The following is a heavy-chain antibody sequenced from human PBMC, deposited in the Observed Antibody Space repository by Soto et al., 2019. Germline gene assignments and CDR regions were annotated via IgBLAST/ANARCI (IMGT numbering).Heavy chain of an antibody. J-gene: IGHJ5*02. D-gene: IGHD6-13*01. Sequence: QVQLVQSGTEVKKPGASVKVSCKTSGYTFINFGIGWVRQAPGQGLEWMGWISPFNGHTHYAQKFQGRVSLTTDTPTSTACLELRSLTYDDTAVYYCAREPPRATAGLNYFDPWGQGTLVTVSS. CDR1: GYTFINFG. V-gene: IGHV1-18*01. CDR3: AREPPRATAGLNYFDP. CDR2: ISPFNGHT.